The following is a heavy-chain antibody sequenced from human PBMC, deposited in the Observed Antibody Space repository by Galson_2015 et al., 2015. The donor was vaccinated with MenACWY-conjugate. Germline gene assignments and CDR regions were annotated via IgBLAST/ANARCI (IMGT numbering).Heavy chain of an antibody. Sequence: SGIRNNGGSTYHTNSVTGRFTISRDNSKNTLYLQMDNLRPEDMAVYYCARVGDYGDDAFDIWGQGTMVTVSS. D-gene: IGHD4-17*01. V-gene: IGHV3-64*01. CDR3: ARVGDYGDDAFDI. CDR2: IRNNGGST. J-gene: IGHJ3*02.